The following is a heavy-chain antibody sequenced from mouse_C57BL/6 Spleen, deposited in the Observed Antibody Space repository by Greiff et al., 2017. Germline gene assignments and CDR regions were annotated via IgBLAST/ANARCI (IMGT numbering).Heavy chain of an antibody. CDR2: ISSGGSYT. J-gene: IGHJ3*01. V-gene: IGHV5-6*01. CDR1: GFTFSSYG. D-gene: IGHD2-4*01. CDR3: ARQDYDYDLWFAY. Sequence: EVQLVESGGDLVKPGGSLKLSCAASGFTFSSYGMSWVRQTPDKRLEWVATISSGGSYTYYPDSVKGRFTISRDNAKNTLYLQMSSLKSEDTAMYYCARQDYDYDLWFAYWGQGTLVTVSA.